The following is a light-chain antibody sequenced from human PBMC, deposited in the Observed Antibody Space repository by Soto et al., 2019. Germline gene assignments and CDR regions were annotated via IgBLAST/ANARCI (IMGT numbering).Light chain of an antibody. V-gene: IGLV2-8*01. Sequence: QSALTQPPSASGSPGQSVTISCTGTSSDVGAYKYVSWYQQHPGKAPKLMIYEVSKRPSGVPNRFSGSKSGNTASLTVSGLQAEDEADYFCSSYAGSDSFVFGTGTKVTVL. CDR2: EVS. CDR3: SSYAGSDSFV. CDR1: SSDVGAYKY. J-gene: IGLJ1*01.